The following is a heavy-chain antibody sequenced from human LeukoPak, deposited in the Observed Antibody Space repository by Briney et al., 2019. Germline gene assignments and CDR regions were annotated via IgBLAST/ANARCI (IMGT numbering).Heavy chain of an antibody. CDR3: ARDSGYGLAFDY. V-gene: IGHV3-21*01. Sequence: PGGSLRLSCAASGFTFSSYSMNWVRQAPGKGLEWVSSIISSSSYIYYADSVKGRFTISRDNAKNSLYLQMTSLRAEDTAVYYCARDSGYGLAFDYWGQGTLVTVSS. D-gene: IGHD5-12*01. J-gene: IGHJ4*02. CDR1: GFTFSSYS. CDR2: IISSSSYI.